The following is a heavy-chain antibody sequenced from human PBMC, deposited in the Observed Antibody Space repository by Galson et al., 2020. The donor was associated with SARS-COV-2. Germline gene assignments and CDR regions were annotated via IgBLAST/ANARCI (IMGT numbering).Heavy chain of an antibody. D-gene: IGHD3-3*01. CDR2: IYYSGST. CDR1: GGSISSSSYY. Sequence: SETLSLTCTVSGGSISSSSYYWGWIRQPPGKGLEWIGSIYYSGSTYYNPSLKSRVTISVDTSKNQFSLKLSSVTAADTAVYYCARATVYDFWSGPYYYMDVWGKGTTVTVSS. CDR3: ARATVYDFWSGPYYYMDV. V-gene: IGHV4-39*07. J-gene: IGHJ6*03.